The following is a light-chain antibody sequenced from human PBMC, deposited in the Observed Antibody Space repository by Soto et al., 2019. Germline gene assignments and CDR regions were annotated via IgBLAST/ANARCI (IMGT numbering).Light chain of an antibody. CDR2: DTY. CDR3: QQYKNWPPIT. J-gene: IGKJ5*01. Sequence: EVVLTQSPVTLSLAPGESDPLSCSASQSFITYLALYQQKPGQAHRLLIYDTYTRATGIPDRFSGSVSGTEFTLTIRRLKSEDLAVYDGQQYKNWPPITGGQGPRREI. V-gene: IGKV3-11*01. CDR1: QSFITY.